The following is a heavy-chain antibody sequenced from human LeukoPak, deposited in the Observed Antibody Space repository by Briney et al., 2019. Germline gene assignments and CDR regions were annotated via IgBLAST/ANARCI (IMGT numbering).Heavy chain of an antibody. J-gene: IGHJ4*02. V-gene: IGHV3-23*01. Sequence: PGGSLRLSCAASGFTFSSYAMSWVRQAPGKGLEWVSAISGSGGSTYYADSVKGRFTISRDNSKNTLFLQMNSLRAEDTAVYYCAKGYYYDSTAIFDYWGQGTLVTVSS. CDR2: ISGSGGST. CDR1: GFTFSSYA. CDR3: AKGYYYDSTAIFDY. D-gene: IGHD3-22*01.